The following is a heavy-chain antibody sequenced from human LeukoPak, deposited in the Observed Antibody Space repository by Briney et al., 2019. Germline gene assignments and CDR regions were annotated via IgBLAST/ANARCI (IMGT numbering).Heavy chain of an antibody. CDR1: GFTFSSYS. D-gene: IGHD3-22*01. J-gene: IGHJ3*02. V-gene: IGHV3-48*01. CDR3: ARMYYYDSSGHGDAFDI. CDR2: ISSSSSTI. Sequence: PGESLRLSCAASGFTFSSYSMNWVRQAPGKGLEWVSYISSSSSTIYYADSVKGRFTISRDNAKNSLYLQMNSLRAEDTAVYYCARMYYYDSSGHGDAFDIWGQGTMVTVSS.